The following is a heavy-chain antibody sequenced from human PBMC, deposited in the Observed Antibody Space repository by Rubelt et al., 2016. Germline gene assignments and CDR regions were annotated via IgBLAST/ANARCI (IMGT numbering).Heavy chain of an antibody. Sequence: QVQLQESGPGLVKPSETLSLTCTVSGGSISSYYWSWIRQPPGKGLEWIGYIYYSGSTNYNPSLKSRLTISVYTSKNTFSLKLGSVTAADTAVYYCARHKRQHPQAAVAAIYWYFDLWGRGTLVTVSS. CDR3: ARHKRQHPQAAVAAIYWYFDL. D-gene: IGHD6-19*01. J-gene: IGHJ2*01. CDR1: GGSISSYY. CDR2: IYYSGST. V-gene: IGHV4-59*08.